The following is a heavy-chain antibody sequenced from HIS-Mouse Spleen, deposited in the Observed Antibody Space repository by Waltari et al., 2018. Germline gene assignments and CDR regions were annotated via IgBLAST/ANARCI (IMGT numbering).Heavy chain of an antibody. D-gene: IGHD5-12*01. CDR2: INPNRGGT. CDR1: GYTFTGYY. V-gene: IGHV1-2*02. Sequence: QVQLVQSGAEVKKPGASVKVSCKASGYTFTGYYMPWVRQAPGQGLEWMGWINPNRGGTNYAQKFQGRVTMTRDTSISTAYMELSRLRSDDTAVYYCARGYSGYDDAFDIWGQGTMVTVSS. CDR3: ARGYSGYDDAFDI. J-gene: IGHJ3*02.